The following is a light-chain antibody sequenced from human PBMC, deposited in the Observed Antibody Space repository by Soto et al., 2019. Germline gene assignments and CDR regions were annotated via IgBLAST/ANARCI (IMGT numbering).Light chain of an antibody. CDR2: GAS. Sequence: EVVMTQSPATVSVSPGEGVTLSCRASQTISNDLAWYQQKPGQAPRLLIYGASTRATGVPARFSGGGSGTEFTLTISSLQYEDFAFYYCQQNNKWPRVTFGGETKVEIK. V-gene: IGKV3-15*01. CDR3: QQNNKWPRVT. CDR1: QTISND. J-gene: IGKJ4*01.